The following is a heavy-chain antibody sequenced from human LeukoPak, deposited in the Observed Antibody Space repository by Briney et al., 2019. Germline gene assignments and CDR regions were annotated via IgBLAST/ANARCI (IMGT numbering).Heavy chain of an antibody. CDR3: TLDGSDY. D-gene: IGHD1-26*01. J-gene: IGHJ4*02. CDR1: GFTFSSYG. CDR2: ISYDGSNK. V-gene: IGHV3-30*03. Sequence: SGRSLRLSCAASGFTFSSYGMHWVRQAPGKGLEWVAVISYDGSNKYYADSVKGRFTISRDNSKNTLYLQMNSLRAEDTAVYYATLDGSDYWGQGTLVTVSS.